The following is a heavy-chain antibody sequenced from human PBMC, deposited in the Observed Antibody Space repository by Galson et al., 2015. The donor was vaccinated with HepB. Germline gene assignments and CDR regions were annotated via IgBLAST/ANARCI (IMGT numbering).Heavy chain of an antibody. Sequence: TLSLTCTVSGGSISSYYWSWIRQPPGKGLEWIGYIYYSGSTNYNPSLKSRVTISVDTSKNQFSLKLSSVTAADTAVYYCARERDYYGSGQDYYYGMDVWGQGTTVTVS. D-gene: IGHD3-10*01. CDR2: IYYSGST. V-gene: IGHV4-59*01. CDR3: ARERDYYGSGQDYYYGMDV. J-gene: IGHJ6*02. CDR1: GGSISSYY.